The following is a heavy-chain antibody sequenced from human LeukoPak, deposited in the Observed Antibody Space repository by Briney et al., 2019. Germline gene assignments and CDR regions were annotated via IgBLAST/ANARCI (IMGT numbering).Heavy chain of an antibody. J-gene: IGHJ6*03. V-gene: IGHV1-69*05. Sequence: SVKVSCKASGGTFSSYAISWVRQAPRQGLEWMGGIIPIFGTANYAQKFQGRVTITTDESTSTAYMELSSLRSEDTAVYYCAVVEMATIVPYYYYYMDVWGKGTTVTVSS. CDR3: AVVEMATIVPYYYYYMDV. CDR1: GGTFSSYA. D-gene: IGHD5-24*01. CDR2: IIPIFGTA.